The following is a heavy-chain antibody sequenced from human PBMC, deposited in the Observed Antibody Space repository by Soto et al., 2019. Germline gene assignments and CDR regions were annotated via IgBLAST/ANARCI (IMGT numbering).Heavy chain of an antibody. CDR2: IYYTGST. J-gene: IGHJ4*02. D-gene: IGHD3-22*01. Sequence: QVQLQESGPGLVKPSQTLSLTCTVSGGSISSGDYYWRWIRQPPGKGLEWIGYIYYTGSTYYNQSLKSRLTISVYTAMNQLSLQLNAVTAADTAVYYCARAFDDSSGYYGGLGYWGQGTLVTVSS. V-gene: IGHV4-30-4*01. CDR3: ARAFDDSSGYYGGLGY. CDR1: GGSISSGDYY.